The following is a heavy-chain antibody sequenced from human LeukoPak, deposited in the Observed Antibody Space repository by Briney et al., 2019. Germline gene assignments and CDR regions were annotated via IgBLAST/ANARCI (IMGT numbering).Heavy chain of an antibody. V-gene: IGHV3-30*03. D-gene: IGHD3-9*01. Sequence: GGSLRLSCAASGFTFSSYGMHWVRQAPGKGLERVAIISYDGNNKYYVDSVKGRFTISRDNSKNTLYLQMNSLRTEDTAVYYCARERSDWSFDYWGQGTLVTVSS. CDR2: ISYDGNNK. CDR1: GFTFSSYG. CDR3: ARERSDWSFDY. J-gene: IGHJ4*02.